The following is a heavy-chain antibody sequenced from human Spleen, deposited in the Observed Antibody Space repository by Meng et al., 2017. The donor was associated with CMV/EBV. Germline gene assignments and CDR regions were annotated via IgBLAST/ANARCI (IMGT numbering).Heavy chain of an antibody. J-gene: IGHJ4*02. V-gene: IGHV3-23*03. CDR1: FSTYA. CDR2: IYSGGSST. D-gene: IGHD3-22*01. CDR3: AKASLTYYYDSSAYYFFDY. Sequence: FSTYAMNWVRQAPGKGLECVSIIYSGGSSTYYADSVKGRFTISRDDSRNTLYLQMDSLRAEDTAVYYCAKASLTYYYDSSAYYFFDYWGQGTLVTVSS.